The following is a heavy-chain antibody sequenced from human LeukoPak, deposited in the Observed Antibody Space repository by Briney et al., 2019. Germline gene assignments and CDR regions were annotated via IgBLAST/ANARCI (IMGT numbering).Heavy chain of an antibody. CDR2: IYYSGSA. CDR3: TSLRNGWELTD. J-gene: IGHJ4*02. V-gene: IGHV4-61*01. D-gene: IGHD4-23*01. Sequence: PSETLSLTCTVSGGSVSSGSYYWSWIRQPPGKGLEWIGYIYYSGSAKYNPSLKSRVTISVDTSKNQFSLKLSSVTAADTAVYYCTSLRNGWELTDWGQGTLVTVSS. CDR1: GGSVSSGSYY.